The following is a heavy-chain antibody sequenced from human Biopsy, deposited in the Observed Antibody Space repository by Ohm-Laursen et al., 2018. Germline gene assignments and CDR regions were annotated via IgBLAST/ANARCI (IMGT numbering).Heavy chain of an antibody. J-gene: IGHJ4*02. CDR2: IDYRGST. V-gene: IGHV4-59*08. Sequence: TLSLTCIVSSGSISSYYWSWIRQPPGKGLEWIGDIDYRGSTKYNPSLRSRVTMSIDTSRNQFSLKLSSVTAADTAVYYCATTTMDTSGWFGNYFDSWGQGTLVTVSA. CDR1: SGSISSYY. CDR3: ATTTMDTSGWFGNYFDS. D-gene: IGHD6-19*01.